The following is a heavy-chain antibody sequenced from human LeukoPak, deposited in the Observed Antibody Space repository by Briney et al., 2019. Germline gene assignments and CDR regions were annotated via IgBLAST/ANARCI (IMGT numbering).Heavy chain of an antibody. D-gene: IGHD3-10*01. CDR2: IYHNGIT. Sequence: SETLSLTCNVSGVSISTHYWSWIRQPPGKGLEWIGYIYHNGITNYNPSLKSRVTISIDTSKNEFSLKLTSVTAADTAVYYCAREAYYYGSGSYFEGTFDYWGQGTLVTVSS. V-gene: IGHV4-59*11. CDR1: GVSISTHY. CDR3: AREAYYYGSGSYFEGTFDY. J-gene: IGHJ4*02.